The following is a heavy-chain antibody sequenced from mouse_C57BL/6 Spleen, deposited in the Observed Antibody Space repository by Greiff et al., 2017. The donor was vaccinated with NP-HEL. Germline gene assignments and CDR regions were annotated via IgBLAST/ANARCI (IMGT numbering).Heavy chain of an antibody. CDR3: ARWTTVVATNYLDY. CDR1: GYTFTSYW. J-gene: IGHJ2*01. CDR2: IYPSDSET. Sequence: QVQLQQPGAELVRPGSSVKLSCKASGYTFTSYWMDWVKQRPGQGLEWIGNIYPSDSETHYNQKFKDKATLTVDKSSSTAYMQLSSLTSEDSAVYYGARWTTVVATNYLDYWGQGTTLTVSS. V-gene: IGHV1-61*01. D-gene: IGHD1-1*01.